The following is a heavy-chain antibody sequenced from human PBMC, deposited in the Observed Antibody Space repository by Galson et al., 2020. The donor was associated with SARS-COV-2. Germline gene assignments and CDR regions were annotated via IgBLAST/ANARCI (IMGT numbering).Heavy chain of an antibody. J-gene: IGHJ4*02. Sequence: GGSLRLSCVASGFSFRNQDMCWVRQAPGEGPEWVAGISDGGDRTYYAASVKGRFTISRDNSKNTLYLQMSSLRGEDTARYYCAKDAVRSSGWFYFDHWGQGALVTVSS. V-gene: IGHV3-23*01. CDR1: GFSFRNQD. CDR2: ISDGGDRT. D-gene: IGHD6-19*01. CDR3: AKDAVRSSGWFYFDH.